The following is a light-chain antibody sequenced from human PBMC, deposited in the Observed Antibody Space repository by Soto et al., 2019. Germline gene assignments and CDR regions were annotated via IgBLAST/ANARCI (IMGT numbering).Light chain of an antibody. CDR1: QSISNW. CDR2: HAS. CDR3: PQSSGCRQT. V-gene: IGKV1-5*01. Sequence: QLTQSPWTLRSWVGDIVRITVRASQSISNWLAWYQQKPGTAPKVLIYHASNLQSGVPSRFSGSGSGTEFTLTISSMQPEDVVTYYCPQSSGCRQTYDQGTRLDI. J-gene: IGKJ5*01.